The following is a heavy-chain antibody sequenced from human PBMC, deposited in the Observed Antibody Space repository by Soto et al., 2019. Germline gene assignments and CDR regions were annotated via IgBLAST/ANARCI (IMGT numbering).Heavy chain of an antibody. CDR1: GYNFAGYW. J-gene: IGHJ4*02. CDR3: ARGGVSTHTFDY. D-gene: IGHD3-3*01. V-gene: IGHV5-51*01. CDR2: IYPSDSDT. Sequence: PGESLKISCKGSGYNFAGYWIAWVRQMPGKGLELMGIIYPSDSDTRYRPSFQGQVTISADKSISSAYLQWSSLRASDTAMYYCARGGVSTHTFDYWGQGTPVTGS.